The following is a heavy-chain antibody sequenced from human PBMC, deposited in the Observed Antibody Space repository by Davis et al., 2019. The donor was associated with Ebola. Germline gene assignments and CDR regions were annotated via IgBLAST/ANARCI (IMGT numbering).Heavy chain of an antibody. CDR2: IYYSGST. CDR3: AKVPNVGCFNGVCSYGDYYYMEV. D-gene: IGHD2-8*01. J-gene: IGHJ6*03. CDR1: GGSVSSGSYY. Sequence: SETLSLTCTVSGGSVSSGSYYWSWIRQPPGKGLEWIGYIYYSGSTNYNPSLKSRVTISVDTSKNQFSLKLSSVTAADTAVYYCAKVPNVGCFNGVCSYGDYYYMEVWGIGTTVTVSS. V-gene: IGHV4-61*01.